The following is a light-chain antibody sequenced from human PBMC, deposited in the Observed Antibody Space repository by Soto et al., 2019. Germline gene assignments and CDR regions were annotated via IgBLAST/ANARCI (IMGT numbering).Light chain of an antibody. CDR3: CSYAGISRV. V-gene: IGLV2-11*01. CDR1: SSVGYDY. J-gene: IGLJ2*01. CDR2: DVN. Sequence: QSALTQPRSVSGSPGQSVTISCTGSSSVGYDYVSWYQQHPGKAPKLVIYDVNRRPSGVPDRFSGSKSGNTASLAISGLQAEDEADHYCCSYAGISRVFGGGTKLTVL.